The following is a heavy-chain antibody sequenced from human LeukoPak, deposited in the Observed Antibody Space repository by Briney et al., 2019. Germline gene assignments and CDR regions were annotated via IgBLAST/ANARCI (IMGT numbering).Heavy chain of an antibody. D-gene: IGHD2-2*01. CDR3: ARECSTSCYHYYYMDV. CDR2: IYHSGST. Sequence: SQTLSLTCTVSGGSISSGGYYWSWIRQPPGKGLEWIGYIYHSGSTYYNPSLKSRVTISVDGSKNQFSLKLSSVTAADTAVYYCARECSTSCYHYYYMDVWGKGTTVTVSS. V-gene: IGHV4-30-2*01. CDR1: GGSISSGGYY. J-gene: IGHJ6*03.